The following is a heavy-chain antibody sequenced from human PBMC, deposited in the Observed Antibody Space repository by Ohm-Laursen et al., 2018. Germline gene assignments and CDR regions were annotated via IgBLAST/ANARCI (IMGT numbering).Heavy chain of an antibody. V-gene: IGHV3-23*01. CDR2: ISGSGGST. D-gene: IGHD3-10*01. J-gene: IGHJ6*02. CDR1: GFTFSSYA. CDR3: AKDPLWFGDHIDNYYGMDV. Sequence: GSLRLSCAAPGFTFSSYAMSWVRQAPGKGLEWVSAISGSGGSTYYADSVKGRFTISRDNSKNTLYLQMNSLRAEDTAVYYCAKDPLWFGDHIDNYYGMDVWGQGTTVTVSS.